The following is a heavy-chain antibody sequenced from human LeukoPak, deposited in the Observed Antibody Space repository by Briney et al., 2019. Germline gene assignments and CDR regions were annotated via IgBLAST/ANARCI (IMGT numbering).Heavy chain of an antibody. CDR1: GYTFTKYG. CDR3: ARGGDVVVPAAILAMVPYYYYYMDV. D-gene: IGHD2-2*01. V-gene: IGHV1-18*01. Sequence: ASVKVSCKASGYTFTKYGITWVRQAPGQGLEWMGWISTYNGNTNYAQKLQGRVAMTTDTSTSTAYMELRSLISDDAAVYYCARGGDVVVPAAILAMVPYYYYYMDVWSKGTTVTVSS. CDR2: ISTYNGNT. J-gene: IGHJ6*03.